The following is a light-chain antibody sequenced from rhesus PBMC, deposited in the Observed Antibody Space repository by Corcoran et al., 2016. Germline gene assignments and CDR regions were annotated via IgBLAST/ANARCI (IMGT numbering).Light chain of an antibody. CDR2: KAS. CDR3: QHNYGTPYS. CDR1: ENVNNY. J-gene: IGKJ2*01. Sequence: DIQMTQSPSSLSASVGDRVTITCRTSENVNNYLNWYQPKPGKAPKLLIYKASNLESGVPSRFSGSGSGTDYTFTNSSLQSEDVATYYCQHNYGTPYSFGQGTKVEIK. V-gene: IGKV1-74*01.